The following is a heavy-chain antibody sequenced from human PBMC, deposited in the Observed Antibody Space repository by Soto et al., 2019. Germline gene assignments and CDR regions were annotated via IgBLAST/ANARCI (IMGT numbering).Heavy chain of an antibody. J-gene: IGHJ6*02. D-gene: IGHD5-12*01. CDR3: ATLRAQGYYYGMDV. V-gene: IGHV4-31*03. CDR2: IYYSGST. CDR1: GGSISSGGYY. Sequence: SETLSLTCTVSGGSISSGGYYWSWIRQHPGKGLEWIGYIYYSGSTYYNPSLKSRVTISVDTSKNQFSLKLSSVTAADTAVYYCATLRAQGYYYGMDVWGQGTTVTVSS.